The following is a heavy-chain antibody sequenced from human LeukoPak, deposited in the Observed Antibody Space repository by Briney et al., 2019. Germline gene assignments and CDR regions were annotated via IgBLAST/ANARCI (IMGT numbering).Heavy chain of an antibody. J-gene: IGHJ4*02. Sequence: SETLSLTCTVSGGSISSYYWSWIRQPPGKGLEWIGYIYYSGSANYNPSLKSRVTISVDTSKNQFSLKLSSVTAADTAVYYCARADRDYFDYWGQGTLVTVSS. CDR2: IYYSGSA. CDR1: GGSISSYY. CDR3: ARADRDYFDY. V-gene: IGHV4-59*01.